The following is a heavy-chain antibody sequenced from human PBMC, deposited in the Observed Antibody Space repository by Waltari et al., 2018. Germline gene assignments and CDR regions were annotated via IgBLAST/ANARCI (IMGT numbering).Heavy chain of an antibody. CDR3: ARLDSRSGSYYFDY. CDR1: GGSISSSNYY. Sequence: QLQLQESGPGLVKPSETLSLTCTVSGGSISSSNYYWGWIRQPPGKGLEWIGNIYYSGSPYYNPPLKSRVTIYIDTSKNQFSLKLSSVTAADTAVYFCARLDSRSGSYYFDYWGQGTLVTVSS. J-gene: IGHJ4*02. V-gene: IGHV4-39*01. CDR2: IYYSGSP. D-gene: IGHD1-26*01.